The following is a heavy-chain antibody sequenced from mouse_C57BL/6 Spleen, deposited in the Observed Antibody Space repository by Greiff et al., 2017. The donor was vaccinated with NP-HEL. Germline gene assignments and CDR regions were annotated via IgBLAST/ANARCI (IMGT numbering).Heavy chain of an antibody. J-gene: IGHJ2*01. CDR1: GYTFTSYD. V-gene: IGHV1-85*01. CDR3: ARREGIYYFDY. CDR2: IYPRDGST. Sequence: QVHVKQSGPELVKPGASVKLSCKASGYTFTSYDINWVKQRPGQGLQWIGWIYPRDGSTKYNEKFKGKATLTVDTSSSTAYMELHSLTSEDSAVYFCARREGIYYFDYWGQGTTLTVSS.